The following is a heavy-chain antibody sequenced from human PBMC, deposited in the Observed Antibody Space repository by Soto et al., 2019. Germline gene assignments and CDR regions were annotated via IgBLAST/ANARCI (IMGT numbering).Heavy chain of an antibody. CDR3: ARVREEINWFDP. J-gene: IGHJ5*02. CDR2: IKQEGSEK. D-gene: IGHD3-16*01. Sequence: EVQLVESGGGLGQPGGSLRLSCAASGFTFSSYWMSWVRQAPGKGLEWVANIKQEGSEKYYVDSVKGRFTISRDNAKHSLYLQRNSLRAEDTAVYYCARVREEINWFDPWGQGTLVTVSS. CDR1: GFTFSSYW. V-gene: IGHV3-7*01.